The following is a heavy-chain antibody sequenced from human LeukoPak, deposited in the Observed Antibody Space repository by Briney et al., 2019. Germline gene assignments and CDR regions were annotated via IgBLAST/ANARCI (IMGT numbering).Heavy chain of an antibody. Sequence: SETLSLTCTVSGGSISTYYWSWVRQPPGKGLEWIGYIYYSGSTNYNPSLKGRVTISLDTSKNQFSLNLNSVTAADTAEYFCARTPGSAYYPYYYMDVWGKGTTVTVSS. CDR3: ARTPGSAYYPYYYMDV. D-gene: IGHD6-19*01. CDR2: IYYSGST. J-gene: IGHJ6*03. V-gene: IGHV4-59*01. CDR1: GGSISTYY.